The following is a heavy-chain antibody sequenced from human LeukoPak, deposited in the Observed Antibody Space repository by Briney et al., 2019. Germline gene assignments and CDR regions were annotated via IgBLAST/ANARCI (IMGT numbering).Heavy chain of an antibody. CDR1: GFTFSSFG. V-gene: IGHV3-23*01. D-gene: IGHD6-13*01. CDR2: ISGSGDGT. CDR3: ARTYSSDY. J-gene: IGHJ4*02. Sequence: GESLRLSCVASGFTFSSFGMTWVRQAPGKGLEWVSTISGSGDGTYYAESVKGRFTISRDNSKNTLYPQMNSLRVDDTAVYYCARTYSSDYWGQGTLVTVSS.